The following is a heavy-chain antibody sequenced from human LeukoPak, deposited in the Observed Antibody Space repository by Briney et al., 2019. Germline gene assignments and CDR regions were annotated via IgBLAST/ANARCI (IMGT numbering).Heavy chain of an antibody. CDR2: IKQDGSEK. Sequence: GGSLRLSCAASGFTFSSYWMSWVRQAPGKGLEWVANIKQDGSEKCYVDSVKGRFTISRDNAKNSLYLQMNTLRAEDTAVYYCATFCGGDCSLPNDYWGQGTLVTVSS. D-gene: IGHD2-21*02. V-gene: IGHV3-7*01. CDR1: GFTFSSYW. CDR3: ATFCGGDCSLPNDY. J-gene: IGHJ4*02.